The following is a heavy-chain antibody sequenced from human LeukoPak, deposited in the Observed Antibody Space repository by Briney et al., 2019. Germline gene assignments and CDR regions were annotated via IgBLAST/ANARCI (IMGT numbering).Heavy chain of an antibody. J-gene: IGHJ4*02. V-gene: IGHV3-15*07. D-gene: IGHD5-18*01. CDR1: GFTFSNAW. Sequence: GGSLRLSCAASGFTFSNAWMNWVRQAPGKGLEWVGRIKSKTDGGTTDYAAPVKGRFTISRDDSKNTLYLQMNSLKTENTAVYYCTSRGYSFGNPYYFDYWGQGTLVTVSS. CDR2: IKSKTDGGTT. CDR3: TSRGYSFGNPYYFDY.